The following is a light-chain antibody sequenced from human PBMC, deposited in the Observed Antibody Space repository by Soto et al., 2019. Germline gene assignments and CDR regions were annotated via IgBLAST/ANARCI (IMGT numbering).Light chain of an antibody. CDR2: AAS. V-gene: IGKV1-39*01. J-gene: IGKJ2*01. CDR3: QQSYSTPPT. Sequence: DIQMTQSPSSLSASVGDRVTITCRASQSINTYLNWYQQKPGKAPKLLIYAASSLQSGVPSRFSGSGSGTNFTLTISSLQPEDFATYDCQQSYSTPPTFGQGTKLEIK. CDR1: QSINTY.